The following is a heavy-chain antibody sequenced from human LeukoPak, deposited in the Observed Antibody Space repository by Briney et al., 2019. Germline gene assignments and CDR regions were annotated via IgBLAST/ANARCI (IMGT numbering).Heavy chain of an antibody. CDR1: GFTFSSSA. V-gene: IGHV3-23*01. Sequence: GGSLRLSCAASGFTFSSSAMSWVRQAPGKGLEWVSSISGSGSGGSTYYADSVKGRFAISRDNSKNTLYLQMNSLRAEDTAVYYCAKIGANVGFWGQGTLVTVSS. D-gene: IGHD4/OR15-4a*01. CDR2: ISGSGSGGST. J-gene: IGHJ4*02. CDR3: AKIGANVGF.